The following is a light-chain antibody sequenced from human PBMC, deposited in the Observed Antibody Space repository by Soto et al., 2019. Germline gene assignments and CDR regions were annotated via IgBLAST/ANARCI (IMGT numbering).Light chain of an antibody. CDR1: RSVSSY. CDR2: DAS. CDR3: QQRGNWPLT. V-gene: IGKV3-11*01. Sequence: EIVLTQSPATLSLSPGERATLSCRASRSVSSYLAWYQQKPDRAPRLLIYDASNRATGIPARFSGSGSGTDFTLTISSLEPEDFAVYYCQQRGNWPLTFGQGTRLVI. J-gene: IGKJ5*01.